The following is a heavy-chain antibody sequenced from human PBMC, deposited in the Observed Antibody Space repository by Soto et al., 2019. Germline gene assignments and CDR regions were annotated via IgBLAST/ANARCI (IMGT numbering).Heavy chain of an antibody. CDR2: IIPIFGTA. CDR1: GGTFSSYA. Sequence: ASVKVSCKASGGTFSSYAISWVRQAPGQGLEWMGGIIPIFGTANYAQKFQGRVTITADESTSTAYMELSSLRSEDTAVYYCARERGVVVVAATYDVFDIWGQGTMVTVSS. V-gene: IGHV1-69*13. J-gene: IGHJ3*02. CDR3: ARERGVVVVAATYDVFDI. D-gene: IGHD2-15*01.